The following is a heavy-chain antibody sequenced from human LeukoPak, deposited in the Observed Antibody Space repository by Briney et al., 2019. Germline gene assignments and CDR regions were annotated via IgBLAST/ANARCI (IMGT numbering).Heavy chain of an antibody. D-gene: IGHD4-17*01. V-gene: IGHV3-48*03. CDR3: ARRLRRNYFDY. J-gene: IGHJ4*02. CDR1: GFTFSSYE. CDR2: ICSSGSTI. Sequence: GGSLRLSCAASGFTFSSYEMNWVRQAPGKGVEWVSYICSSGSTIYYADSVKGRFTISRDNAKNSLYLQMNSLRAEDTAVYYCARRLRRNYFDYWGQGTLVTVSS.